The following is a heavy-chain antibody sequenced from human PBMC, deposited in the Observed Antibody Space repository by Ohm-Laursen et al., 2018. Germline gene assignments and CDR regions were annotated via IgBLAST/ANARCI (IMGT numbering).Heavy chain of an antibody. V-gene: IGHV4-59*11. J-gene: IGHJ4*02. D-gene: IGHD6-13*01. CDR3: AREGSEQLVDY. Sequence: GTLSLTCTVSGAPISTHYWSWIRQPPGKGLEWIGYIYYSGTTNYIPSLKSRVTISVDTSKNHFSLKLSSVTAADTAVYYCAREGSEQLVDYWGQGTLVTVSS. CDR1: GAPISTHY. CDR2: IYYSGTT.